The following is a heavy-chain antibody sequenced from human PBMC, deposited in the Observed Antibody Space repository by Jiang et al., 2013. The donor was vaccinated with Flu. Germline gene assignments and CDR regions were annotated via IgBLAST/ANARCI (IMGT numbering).Heavy chain of an antibody. J-gene: IGHJ3*02. Sequence: SSSSYIYYADSVKGRXTISRDNAKNSLYLQMNSLRAEDTAVYYCARGRYSYGDPLHGAFDIWGQGTMVTVSS. V-gene: IGHV3-21*01. CDR3: ARGRYSYGDPLHGAFDI. CDR2: SSSSYI. D-gene: IGHD5-18*01.